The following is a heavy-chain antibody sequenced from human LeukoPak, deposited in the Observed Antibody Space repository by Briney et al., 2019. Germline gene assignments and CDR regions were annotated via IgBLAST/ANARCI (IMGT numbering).Heavy chain of an antibody. CDR3: ARGPLSIAARRIRGYYFDY. J-gene: IGHJ4*02. V-gene: IGHV4-34*01. CDR2: INHSGST. CDR1: GGSFSGYY. Sequence: SETLSLTCAVYGGSFSGYYWSWIRQPPGKGLEWIGEINHSGSTNYNPSLRSRVTISVDTSKNQFSLKLSSVTAADTAVYYCARGPLSIAARRIRGYYFDYWGQGTLVTVSS. D-gene: IGHD6-6*01.